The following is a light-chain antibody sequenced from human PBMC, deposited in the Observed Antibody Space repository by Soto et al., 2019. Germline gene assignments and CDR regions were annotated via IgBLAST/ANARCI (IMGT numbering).Light chain of an antibody. CDR1: QSVSSSY. J-gene: IGKJ1*01. CDR2: GAS. CDR3: QQYGSSPRT. V-gene: IGKV3-20*01. Sequence: EIVLTQSPGTLSLSPGERATLSCRASQSVSSSYLAWYQQKLGQAPRLLIYGASSRATCIPDRFSGSGSGTDFTLTISRLEPEDFAVYYCQQYGSSPRTFGQGTKVDIK.